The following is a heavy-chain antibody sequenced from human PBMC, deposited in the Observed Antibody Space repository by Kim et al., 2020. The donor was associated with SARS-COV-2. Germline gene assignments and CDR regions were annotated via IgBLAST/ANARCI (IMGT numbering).Heavy chain of an antibody. V-gene: IGHV4-59*01. CDR1: GGSISSYY. D-gene: IGHD2-21*02. Sequence: SETLSLTCTVSGGSISSYYWSWIRQPPGKGLEWIGYIYYSGSTNYNPSLKSRVTISVDTSKNQFSLKLSSVTAADTAVYYCAGVVTAIIGEDAFDIWGQGTMVTVSS. J-gene: IGHJ3*02. CDR2: IYYSGST. CDR3: AGVVTAIIGEDAFDI.